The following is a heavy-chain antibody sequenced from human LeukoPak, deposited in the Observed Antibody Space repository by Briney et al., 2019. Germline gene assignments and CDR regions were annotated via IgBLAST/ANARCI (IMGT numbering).Heavy chain of an antibody. CDR2: IYHSGST. Sequence: PSETLSLTCTVSGYSISSGYYWGWIRQPPGKGLEWIGSIYHSGSTYYNPSLKSRVTISVDTSKNQFSLKLSSVTAADTAVYYCATSGSYWLGFDYWGQGTLVTVSS. CDR1: GYSISSGYY. J-gene: IGHJ4*02. CDR3: ATSGSYWLGFDY. V-gene: IGHV4-38-2*02. D-gene: IGHD1-26*01.